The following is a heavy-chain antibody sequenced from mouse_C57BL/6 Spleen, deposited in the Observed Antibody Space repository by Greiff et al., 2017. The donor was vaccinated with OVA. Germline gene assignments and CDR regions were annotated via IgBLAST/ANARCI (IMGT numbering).Heavy chain of an antibody. Sequence: EVKLMESGGGLVKPGGSLKLSCAASGFTFSSYAMSWVRQTPEKRLEWVATISDGGSYTYYPDNVKGRFTISRDNAKNNLYLQMSHLKSEDTAMYYFARDGYYGYDEGYAMDYWGQGTSVTVSS. CDR1: GFTFSSYA. CDR3: ARDGYYGYDEGYAMDY. V-gene: IGHV5-4*01. CDR2: ISDGGSYT. D-gene: IGHD2-2*01. J-gene: IGHJ4*01.